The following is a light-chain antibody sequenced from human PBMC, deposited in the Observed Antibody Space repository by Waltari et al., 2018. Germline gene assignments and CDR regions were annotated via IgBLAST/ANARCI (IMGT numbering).Light chain of an antibody. V-gene: IGLV3-21*02. CDR3: QVWDSSADHVV. Sequence: SYVLAQPPSVSVAPGVTARITCGGNDIGYKSVHWYQVKAGQAPVVVVSDDSDRPSGIPEQCSASKQANTATLTISGGEAGDEADDYCQVWDSSADHVVFGGGTKLTVL. CDR1: DIGYKS. CDR2: DDS. J-gene: IGLJ2*01.